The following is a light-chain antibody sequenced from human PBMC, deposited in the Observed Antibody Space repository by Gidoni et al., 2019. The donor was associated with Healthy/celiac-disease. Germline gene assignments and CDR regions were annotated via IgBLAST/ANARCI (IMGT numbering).Light chain of an antibody. CDR3: QQYYSTPQT. CDR1: QSVLYSSNNKNY. V-gene: IGKV4-1*01. Sequence: DIVMTQSPDSLAVSLGERATIHCKSSQSVLYSSNNKNYLAWYQQKPGQPPKLLIYWASTRESGVPDRFSGSGSGTDFTLPISSLQAEDVAVYSCQQYYSTPQTFGQGTKVEIK. CDR2: WAS. J-gene: IGKJ1*01.